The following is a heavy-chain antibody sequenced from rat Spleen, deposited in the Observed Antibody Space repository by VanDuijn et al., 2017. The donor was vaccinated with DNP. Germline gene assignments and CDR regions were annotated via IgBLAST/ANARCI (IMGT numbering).Heavy chain of an antibody. V-gene: IGHV2S12*01. CDR3: TRGRPNTRMDA. J-gene: IGHJ4*01. Sequence: QVQLKESGPGLVQPSQTLSLTCTVSGFSLTSYGVSWVRQPPGKVLEWIAAISSGGSTYYNSALKSRLSINRDTSKSQVFLKLNSLQTEDTAIYFCTRGRPNTRMDAWGQGTSVTVSS. D-gene: IGHD4-2*01. CDR2: ISSGGST. CDR1: GFSLTSYG.